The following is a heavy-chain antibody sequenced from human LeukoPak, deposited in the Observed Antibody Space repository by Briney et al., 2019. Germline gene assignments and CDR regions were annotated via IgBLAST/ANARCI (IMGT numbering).Heavy chain of an antibody. D-gene: IGHD3-10*01. CDR2: ISYDGSNK. J-gene: IGHJ3*02. V-gene: IGHV3-30*04. CDR1: GCTFSSYA. CDR3: ARSGVPYVFDGFDI. Sequence: GGSLRLSCAAPGCTFSSYAMHWVRQAPGKGLEWVAVISYDGSNKYYADSVKGRFTISRDNSKNTLYLQMNSLRAEDTAVYYCARSGVPYVFDGFDIWGQGTMVTVSS.